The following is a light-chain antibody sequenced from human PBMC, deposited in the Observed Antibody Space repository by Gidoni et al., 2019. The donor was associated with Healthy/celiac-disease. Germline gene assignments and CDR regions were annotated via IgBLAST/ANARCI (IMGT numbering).Light chain of an antibody. CDR2: RNN. CDR3: AAWDDSLSGPEV. Sequence: QSVLTQPPSASGTPGQRVTISCSGSSSNSGSNFVYWYQQHPGTAPKLLIYRNNQRPPGVPDRFSGSKSGTSASLAISGLRSEDEADYYCAAWDDSLSGPEVFGGGTKLTVL. V-gene: IGLV1-47*01. J-gene: IGLJ3*02. CDR1: SSNSGSNF.